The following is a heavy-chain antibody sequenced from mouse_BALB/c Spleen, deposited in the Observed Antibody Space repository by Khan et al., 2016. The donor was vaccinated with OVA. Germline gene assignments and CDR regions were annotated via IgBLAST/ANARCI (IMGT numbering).Heavy chain of an antibody. Sequence: QVQLQQPGAELARPGASVKMSCKTSGYTFTSNTMHWVKQRPGQGLEWIGYINPRSDYTIYSQKFKDKATLTADISSSTAYMQLSSLTSDDSAVYYCTRRTTGYAMDYWGQGTSVTVSS. D-gene: IGHD2-14*01. CDR3: TRRTTGYAMDY. J-gene: IGHJ4*01. CDR1: GYTFTSNT. CDR2: INPRSDYT. V-gene: IGHV1-4*01.